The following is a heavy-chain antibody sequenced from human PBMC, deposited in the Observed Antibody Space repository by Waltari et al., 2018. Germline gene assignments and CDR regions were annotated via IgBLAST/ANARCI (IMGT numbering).Heavy chain of an antibody. Sequence: QVQLVQSGAEVKKPGSSVKVSCKASGGTFSSYAISWVRQAPGQGLEWMGGIIPIFGTANYAQKFQGRVTITADESTSTAYMELSSLRSEDTAVYYCARGPTDLVRAARPYYFDYWGQGTLVTVSS. J-gene: IGHJ4*02. CDR2: IIPIFGTA. V-gene: IGHV1-69*01. CDR1: GGTFSSYA. CDR3: ARGPTDLVRAARPYYFDY. D-gene: IGHD6-6*01.